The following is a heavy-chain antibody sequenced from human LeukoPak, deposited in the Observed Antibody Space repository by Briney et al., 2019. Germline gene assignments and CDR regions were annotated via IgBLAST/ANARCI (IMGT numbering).Heavy chain of an antibody. CDR2: INSDGSGT. D-gene: IGHD3-22*01. CDR3: ARVDTMMGNPY. J-gene: IGHJ4*02. CDR1: GFTFSSYW. Sequence: GGSLRLSCAASGFTFSSYWMHWVRQAPGKGLVWVSRINSDGSGTSYADSVKGRFTISRDNAKNTLYLQMNSLRAEDTAVYYCARVDTMMGNPYWGQGTLVTVSS. V-gene: IGHV3-74*01.